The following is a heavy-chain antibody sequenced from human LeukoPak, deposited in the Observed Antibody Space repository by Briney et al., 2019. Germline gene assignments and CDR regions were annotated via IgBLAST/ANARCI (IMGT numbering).Heavy chain of an antibody. CDR3: AREEQLVGNDY. CDR2: ISSSGSTI. D-gene: IGHD6-6*01. CDR1: GFTSSDYY. J-gene: IGHJ4*02. Sequence: NAGGSLRLSCAASGFTSSDYYMSWIRQAPGKGLEWVSYISSSGSTIYYADSVKGRFTISRDNAKNSLYLQMNSLRAEDTAVYYCAREEQLVGNDYWGQGTLVTVSS. V-gene: IGHV3-11*01.